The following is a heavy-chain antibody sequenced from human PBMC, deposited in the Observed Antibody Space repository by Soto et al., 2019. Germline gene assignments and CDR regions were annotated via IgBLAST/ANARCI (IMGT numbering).Heavy chain of an antibody. V-gene: IGHV4-59*08. CDR3: ARRYGGNLDY. J-gene: IGHJ4*02. CDR1: GGSISSYY. CDR2: IYYRGST. Sequence: PSETLSLTCTVSGGSISSYYWTWIRQPPGKGLEWIGYIYYRGSTNYNPSLKSRVTISVDTSKNQFPLKLSSVTAADTAVYYCARRYGGNLDYWGQGTLVTVSS. D-gene: IGHD1-26*01.